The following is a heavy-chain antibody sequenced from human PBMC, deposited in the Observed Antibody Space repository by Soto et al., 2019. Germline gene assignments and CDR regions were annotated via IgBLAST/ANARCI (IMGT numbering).Heavy chain of an antibody. V-gene: IGHV3-30*18. CDR1: GFILRKNG. D-gene: IGHD3-16*02. Sequence: QVKLVESGGGVVQPGMSRRLSCAAAGFILRKNGMFWVRQAPEKVLEWVPVVHYDGSKEWYADCVKGRFSVSKDNSKNMVYLQMNSMKDEDTGMYYCVKDFSASVRGSYQYYFDHWGQGTLVTVST. CDR2: VHYDGSKE. CDR3: VKDFSASVRGSYQYYFDH. J-gene: IGHJ4*02.